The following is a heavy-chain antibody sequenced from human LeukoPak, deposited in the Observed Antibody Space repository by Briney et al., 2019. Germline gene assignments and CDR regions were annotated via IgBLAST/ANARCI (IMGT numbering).Heavy chain of an antibody. CDR1: GFTFSSYS. J-gene: IGHJ4*02. D-gene: IGHD6-13*01. V-gene: IGHV3-21*01. CDR3: ARQKLIAAGD. CDR2: ISSSSSYI. Sequence: GGSLRLSCAASGFTFSSYSMNWVRQAPGKGLEWVSSISSSSSYIYYADSVKGRFTVSRDNAKNSLYLQMNSLRAEDTAVYYCARQKLIAAGDWGQGTLVTVSS.